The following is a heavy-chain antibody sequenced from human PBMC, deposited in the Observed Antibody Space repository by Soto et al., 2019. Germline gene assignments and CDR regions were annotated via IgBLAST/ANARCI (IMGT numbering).Heavy chain of an antibody. D-gene: IGHD6-13*01. V-gene: IGHV4-31*03. CDR3: ARSIYGSWYSNYFAY. Sequence: VQLQASGPGLVKPSQTMSLNCTVSGCSISSGGYYWSWSRQHSGKGLEWTGYIYYSGSTYYNPSLKCRVTTAVDTSKNQFSLKMSSVTAADTAVYYCARSIYGSWYSNYFAYWVQGTLVTDSS. CDR1: GCSISSGGYY. CDR2: IYYSGST. J-gene: IGHJ4*02.